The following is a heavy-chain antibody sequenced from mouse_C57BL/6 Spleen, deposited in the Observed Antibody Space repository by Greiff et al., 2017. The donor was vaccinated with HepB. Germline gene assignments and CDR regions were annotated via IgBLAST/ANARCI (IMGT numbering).Heavy chain of an antibody. V-gene: IGHV5-16*01. CDR3: AREDTTVVARYFDV. Sequence: EVKVVESEGGLVQPGSSMKLSCTASGFTFSDYYMAWVRQVPEKGLEWVANINYDGSSTYYLDSLKSRFIISRDNAKNILYLQMSSLKSEDTATYYCAREDTTVVARYFDVWGTGTTVTVSS. J-gene: IGHJ1*03. CDR2: INYDGSST. D-gene: IGHD1-1*01. CDR1: GFTFSDYY.